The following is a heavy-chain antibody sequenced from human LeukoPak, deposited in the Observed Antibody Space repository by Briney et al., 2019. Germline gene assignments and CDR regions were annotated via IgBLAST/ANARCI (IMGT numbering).Heavy chain of an antibody. CDR2: ISASGDNT. Sequence: GGSLRLSCAASRFTFNKYAMTWVRQAPGKGLVWVAVISASGDNTDYADSVKGRFTISRDNSKNTLSLQMNSLRVEDTAVYYCAKVVGTGTTPTDYWGQGTLVTVSS. CDR3: AKVVGTGTTPTDY. V-gene: IGHV3-23*01. CDR1: RFTFNKYA. D-gene: IGHD1-1*01. J-gene: IGHJ4*02.